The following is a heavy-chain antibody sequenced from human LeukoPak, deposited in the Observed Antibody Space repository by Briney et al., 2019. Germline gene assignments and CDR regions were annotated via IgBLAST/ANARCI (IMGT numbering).Heavy chain of an antibody. J-gene: IGHJ4*02. D-gene: IGHD2-21*02. Sequence: GGSLRLSCAASGFTFSSYWMSWVRQAPGKGLEWVANIKQDGSEKQYVNAVKGRFTISRGNAKNSLYLQMNNLRAEDTAVYYCASVSRGRSDWDHWGQGTLVTVSS. CDR1: GFTFSSYW. CDR2: IKQDGSEK. CDR3: ASVSRGRSDWDH. V-gene: IGHV3-7*01.